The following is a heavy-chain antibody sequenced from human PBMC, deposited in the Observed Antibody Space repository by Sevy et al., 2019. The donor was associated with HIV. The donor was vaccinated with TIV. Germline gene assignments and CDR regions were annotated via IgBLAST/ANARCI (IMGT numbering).Heavy chain of an antibody. CDR2: ISYDGSNK. CDR1: GFTFSSYA. V-gene: IGHV3-30-3*01. Sequence: GASLRLSCAASGFTFSSYAMHWVRQAPGKGLEWVAVISYDGSNKYYADSVKGRFTISRDNSKNTLYLQMNSLRAEDTAVYYCARGWGWELRASYFDYWGQGTLVTVSS. J-gene: IGHJ4*02. D-gene: IGHD1-26*01. CDR3: ARGWGWELRASYFDY.